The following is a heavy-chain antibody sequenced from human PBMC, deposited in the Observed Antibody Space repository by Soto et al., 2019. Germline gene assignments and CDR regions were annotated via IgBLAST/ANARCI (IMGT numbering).Heavy chain of an antibody. CDR1: GGSISSYY. D-gene: IGHD3-9*01. V-gene: IGHV4-59*01. Sequence: SETLSLTCTVSGGSISSYYWNWIRQPPGKGLEWIGYIYYSGSTKYNPSLKSRVTISVDTSKNQFSLKLSSVTAADTAVYYCARDRLANWFDPSGQGTLVTVS. CDR3: ARDRLANWFDP. CDR2: IYYSGST. J-gene: IGHJ5*02.